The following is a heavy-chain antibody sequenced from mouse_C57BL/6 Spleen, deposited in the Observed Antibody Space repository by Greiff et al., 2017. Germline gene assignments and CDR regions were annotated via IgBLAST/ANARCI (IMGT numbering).Heavy chain of an antibody. D-gene: IGHD2-3*01. CDR2: IHPNSGST. Sequence: QVQLQQPGAELVKPGASVKLSCKASGYTFTSYWMHWVKQRPGQGLEWIGMIHPNSGSTNYNEKFKSKATLTVDKSSSTAYMQLSSLTSEDSAVYYCARLDGYYPYWYFDVWGTGTTVTVSS. J-gene: IGHJ1*03. V-gene: IGHV1-64*01. CDR1: GYTFTSYW. CDR3: ARLDGYYPYWYFDV.